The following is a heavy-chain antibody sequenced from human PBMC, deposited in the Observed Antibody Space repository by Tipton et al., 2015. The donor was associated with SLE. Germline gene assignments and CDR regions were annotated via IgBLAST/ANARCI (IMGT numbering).Heavy chain of an antibody. CDR2: IYTSGST. CDR1: GVSISSGSYY. Sequence: TLSLTCTVSGVSISSGSYYWSWIRQPAGKGLEWIGRIYTSGSTNYNPSLKSRVTISVDTSKNQFSLNLSSVTAADTAVYYCARDTYYYGMDVWGQGTTVTVSS. CDR3: ARDTYYYGMDV. V-gene: IGHV4-61*02. J-gene: IGHJ6*02.